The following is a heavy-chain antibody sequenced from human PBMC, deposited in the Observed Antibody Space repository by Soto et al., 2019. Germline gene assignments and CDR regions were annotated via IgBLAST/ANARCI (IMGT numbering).Heavy chain of an antibody. CDR3: VKDEGWDGFAPKYYYYGMDV. Sequence: GGSLRLSCSASGFTFSSYAMHWVRQAPGKGLEYVSAISSNGGSTYYADSVKGRFTISRDNSKNTLYLQMSSLRAEDTAVYYCVKDEGWDGFAPKYYYYGMDVWGQGTTVTVSS. D-gene: IGHD1-26*01. CDR1: GFTFSSYA. V-gene: IGHV3-64D*08. CDR2: ISSNGGST. J-gene: IGHJ6*02.